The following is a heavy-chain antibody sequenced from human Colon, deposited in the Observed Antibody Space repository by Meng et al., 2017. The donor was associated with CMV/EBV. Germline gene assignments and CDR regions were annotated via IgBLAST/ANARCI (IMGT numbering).Heavy chain of an antibody. V-gene: IGHV5-51*01. CDR2: IYPGDSDS. CDR3: SRLRLRGSGSHPFDP. Sequence: GGSLRLSCQGSGYNFANYWIGWVRQMPGKGLEWMGMIYPGDSDSRYSPSFDGQVTFSADVSISTAYLQWRSLMASDTAMYFCSRLRLRGSGSHPFDPWGQGTRVTVSS. J-gene: IGHJ5*02. D-gene: IGHD3-22*01. CDR1: GYNFANYW.